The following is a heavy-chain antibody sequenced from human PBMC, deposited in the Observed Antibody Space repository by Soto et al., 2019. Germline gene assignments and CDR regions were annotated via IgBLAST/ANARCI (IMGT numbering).Heavy chain of an antibody. D-gene: IGHD3-3*01. CDR2: INPNGGGT. V-gene: IGHV1-2*04. CDR3: ARDLGYDFWSGYYTPYYYYGMDV. J-gene: IGHJ6*02. CDR1: GYTFNDYY. Sequence: ASVKVSCKSSGYTFNDYYIYWVRPAPGQRLEWVAWINPNGGGTTYAQKFRDWVTMTRDTSISTAYMELSRLRSDDTAVYYCARDLGYDFWSGYYTPYYYYGMDVWGQGTTVNVS.